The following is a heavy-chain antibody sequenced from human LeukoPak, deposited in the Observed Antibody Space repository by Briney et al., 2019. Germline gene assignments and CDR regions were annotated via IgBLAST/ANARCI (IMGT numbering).Heavy chain of an antibody. J-gene: IGHJ3*02. V-gene: IGHV1-2*02. CDR2: INPNSGGT. CDR1: GYTFTGYY. CDR3: ALGLMVRNAFDI. Sequence: EASVKVSCKASGYTFTGYYMHWVRQAPGQGLEWMGWINPNSGGTSYVQKFQGRVTMTRDTSISTAHMELTSLISNDTAVYYCALGLMVRNAFDIWGQGTMVTVSS. D-gene: IGHD3-10*01.